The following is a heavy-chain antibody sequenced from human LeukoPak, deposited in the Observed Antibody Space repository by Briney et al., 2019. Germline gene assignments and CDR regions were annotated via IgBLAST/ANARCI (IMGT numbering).Heavy chain of an antibody. V-gene: IGHV3-7*02. D-gene: IGHD4-17*01. Sequence: PGGSLRLSCAASGFTFSSHRMSWVRQAPGKGLEWVANIKQDGSEKYYVDSVKGRFTISRDNAKNSLYLQMNSLRAEDTAVYYCARAATTVTTLDFDYWGQGTLVTVSS. CDR3: ARAATTVTTLDFDY. CDR2: IKQDGSEK. J-gene: IGHJ4*02. CDR1: GFTFSSHR.